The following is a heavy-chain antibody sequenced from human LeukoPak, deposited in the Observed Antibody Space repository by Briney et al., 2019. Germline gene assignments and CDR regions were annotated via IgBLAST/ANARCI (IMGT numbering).Heavy chain of an antibody. CDR1: GGSISSGGYY. J-gene: IGHJ5*02. CDR3: ARGVPAAHWFDP. D-gene: IGHD2-2*01. Sequence: SETLSLTCTVSGGSISSGGYYWSWIRQHPGKGLEWIGYIYYSGSTYYNPSLKSRVTISVDTSKNQFSLKLSSVTAADTAVYYCARGVPAAHWFDPWGQGTLVTVSS. V-gene: IGHV4-31*03. CDR2: IYYSGST.